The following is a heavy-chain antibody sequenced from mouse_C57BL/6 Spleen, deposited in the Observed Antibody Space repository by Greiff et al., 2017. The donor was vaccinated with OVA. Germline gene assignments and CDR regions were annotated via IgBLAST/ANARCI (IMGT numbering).Heavy chain of an antibody. CDR1: GYSFTGYY. Sequence: VQLQQSGPELVKPGASVKISCKASGYSFTGYYMNWVKQSPEKSLEWIGEINPSTGGTTYNQKFKAKATLTVDKSSSTAYMQLKSLTSEDSAVYYCARDHYYGSSYPDWYFDVWGTGTTVTVSS. CDR3: ARDHYYGSSYPDWYFDV. D-gene: IGHD1-1*01. CDR2: INPSTGGT. V-gene: IGHV1-42*01. J-gene: IGHJ1*03.